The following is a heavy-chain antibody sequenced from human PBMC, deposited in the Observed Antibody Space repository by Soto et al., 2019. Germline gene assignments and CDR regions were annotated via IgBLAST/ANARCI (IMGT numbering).Heavy chain of an antibody. CDR2: IIPILGIA. D-gene: IGHD6-19*01. CDR3: ARDQGSGSRY. V-gene: IGHV1-69*08. J-gene: IGHJ4*02. Sequence: QVQLVQSGAEVKKPGSSVKVSCKASGGTFSSYTISWVRQAPGQGLEWMGRIIPILGIANYAQKFQGRVTIXADKATSTAYMELSSLRSEDTAVYYCARDQGSGSRYWGQGTLVTVAS. CDR1: GGTFSSYT.